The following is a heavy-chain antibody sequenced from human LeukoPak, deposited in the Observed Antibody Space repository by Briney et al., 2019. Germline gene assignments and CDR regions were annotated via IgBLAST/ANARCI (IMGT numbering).Heavy chain of an antibody. J-gene: IGHJ3*02. V-gene: IGHV3-30*02. CDR1: GFTFSSYG. CDR3: AKGLLWFGELDLDAFDI. CDR2: IRYDGSNK. Sequence: GGSLRLSCAASGFTFSSYGMHWVRQAPGKGLEWVAFIRYDGSNKYYADSVKGRFTISRDNSKSTLYLQMNSLRAEDTAVYYCAKGLLWFGELDLDAFDIWGQGTMVTVSS. D-gene: IGHD3-10*01.